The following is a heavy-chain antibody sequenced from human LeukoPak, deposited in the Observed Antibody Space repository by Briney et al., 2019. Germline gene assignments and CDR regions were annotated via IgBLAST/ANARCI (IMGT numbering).Heavy chain of an antibody. CDR2: IYYSGST. Sequence: SEXLSLTCTVSGGSISSSSYYWGWIRLPPGKGLEWIGSIYYSGSTYYNPSLKSRVTISVDTSKNQFSLKLSSVTAADTAVYYCAVYYYDSSGYFDYWGQGTLVTVSS. D-gene: IGHD3-22*01. CDR3: AVYYYDSSGYFDY. CDR1: GGSISSSSYY. V-gene: IGHV4-39*01. J-gene: IGHJ4*02.